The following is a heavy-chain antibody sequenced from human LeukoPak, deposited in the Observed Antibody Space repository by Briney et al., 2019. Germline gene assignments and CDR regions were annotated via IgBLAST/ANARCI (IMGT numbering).Heavy chain of an antibody. CDR1: GYTFTSYY. D-gene: IGHD1-26*01. Sequence: ASVKVSCKTSGYTFTSYYIHWVRQAPGQGLEWMAIITPSSGATNYAQNIQGRVTMTRDTSTSTVYMELSCQRSEDTAVYYCARATNFYYYYGMDVWGQGTTVTVSS. CDR2: ITPSSGAT. CDR3: ARATNFYYYYGMDV. J-gene: IGHJ6*02. V-gene: IGHV1-46*01.